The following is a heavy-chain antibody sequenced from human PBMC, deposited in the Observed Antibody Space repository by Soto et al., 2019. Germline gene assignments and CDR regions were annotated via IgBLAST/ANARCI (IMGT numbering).Heavy chain of an antibody. V-gene: IGHV3-48*01. CDR2: ISSSSSTI. CDR3: ARMIMITFGGVTERDY. D-gene: IGHD3-16*01. CDR1: GFTFSSYS. Sequence: GGSLRLSCAASGFTFSSYSMNWVRQAPGKGLEWVSYISSSSSTIYYADSVKGRFTISRDNAKNSLYLQMNSLRAEDTAVYYCARMIMITFGGVTERDYWGQGTLVTVSS. J-gene: IGHJ4*02.